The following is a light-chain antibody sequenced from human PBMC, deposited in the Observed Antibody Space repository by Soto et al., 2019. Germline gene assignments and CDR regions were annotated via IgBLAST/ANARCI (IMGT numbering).Light chain of an antibody. CDR2: DAS. Sequence: DIQMTQSPSTLSASVGDRVTITCRASQSISSWLAWYQQKPGKAPKLLIYDASSLESGVPSRFSGSGSGTEFTLTISSLQPDDFATYYGQQYNSYSPYTFGQGTKLEIK. CDR3: QQYNSYSPYT. V-gene: IGKV1-5*01. J-gene: IGKJ2*01. CDR1: QSISSW.